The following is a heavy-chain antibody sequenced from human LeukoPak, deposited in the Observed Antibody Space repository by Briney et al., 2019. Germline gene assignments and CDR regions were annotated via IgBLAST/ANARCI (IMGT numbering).Heavy chain of an antibody. J-gene: IGHJ4*02. CDR3: ATVAGQIRDFDY. CDR1: GYTLTELS. V-gene: IGHV1-24*01. CDR2: FDPEDGET. D-gene: IGHD6-19*01. Sequence: ASVKVSCKVSGYTLTELSMHWVRQAPGKGLEWMGGFDPEDGETIYAQKFQGRVTMTEDTSTDTAYMGLSSLRSEDTAVYYCATVAGQIRDFDYWGQGTLVTVSS.